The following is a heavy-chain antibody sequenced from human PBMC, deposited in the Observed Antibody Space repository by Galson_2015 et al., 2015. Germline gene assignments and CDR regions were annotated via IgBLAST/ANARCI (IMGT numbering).Heavy chain of an antibody. Sequence: ETLSLTCAVSGGSISSSNYWSWVRQSPGKGLEWIGDIHYSGRTNYNPSLRGRFTISVDKSKNQFSLKLSSVTAADTAVYYCARDYYGSESYIGVWFDPWGQGTLVTVSS. D-gene: IGHD3-10*01. CDR2: IHYSGRT. J-gene: IGHJ5*02. CDR1: GGSISSSNY. V-gene: IGHV4-4*02. CDR3: ARDYYGSESYIGVWFDP.